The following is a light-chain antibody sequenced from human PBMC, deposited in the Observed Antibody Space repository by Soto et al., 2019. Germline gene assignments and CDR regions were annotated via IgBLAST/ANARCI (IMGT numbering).Light chain of an antibody. CDR2: GAS. V-gene: IGKV3-15*01. Sequence: EIVMTQSPATLSVSPGERATLSCRASQSVSSNLAWNQQKPGQAPRLLIYGASTRATGIPARFSGSGSGTVFTLTISSLQSEDFAVYYCQQYNNWPLTFGPGTKVDIK. CDR1: QSVSSN. J-gene: IGKJ3*01. CDR3: QQYNNWPLT.